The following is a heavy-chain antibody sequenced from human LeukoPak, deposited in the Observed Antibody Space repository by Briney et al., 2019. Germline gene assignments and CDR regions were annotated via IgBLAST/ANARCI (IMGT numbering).Heavy chain of an antibody. Sequence: ASVKVSCKASGYTFTDYYIHWMRQAPGQGLEWMGWINPKSGGTSSAQNFQGRVTMTRDMSITTAYMELSSLRSDDTAVYYCARDSEEGFDYWGQGTLVTVSS. CDR2: INPKSGGT. V-gene: IGHV1-2*02. CDR3: ARDSEEGFDY. J-gene: IGHJ4*02. CDR1: GYTFTDYY.